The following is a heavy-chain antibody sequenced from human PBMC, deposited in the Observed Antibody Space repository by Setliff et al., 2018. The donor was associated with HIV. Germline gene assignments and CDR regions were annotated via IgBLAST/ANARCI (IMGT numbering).Heavy chain of an antibody. J-gene: IGHJ4*02. CDR1: GGSFSDYY. Sequence: PSETLSLTCAVYGGSFSDYYWAWIRQPPGKGLEWIGALSSKGQAYYNPSLKSRVAISIDSSKNLFSLRLDSLTAADTAVYYCAAQDLDLVKYYYMDYWGPGALVTVPQ. D-gene: IGHD2-21*01. CDR3: AAQDLDLVKYYYMDY. CDR2: LSSKGQA. V-gene: IGHV4-34*01.